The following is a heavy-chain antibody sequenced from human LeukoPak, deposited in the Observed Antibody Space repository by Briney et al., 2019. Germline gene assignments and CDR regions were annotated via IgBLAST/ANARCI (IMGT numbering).Heavy chain of an antibody. CDR2: VRKKANSYTT. V-gene: IGHV3-72*01. CDR1: GFTFSDHY. J-gene: IGHJ4*02. Sequence: GGSLRLSCAASGFTFSDHYMDWVRQAPGKGLKWVGRVRKKANSYTTEYAASVEGRFTISRDDSENSLFLQMNSLKTEDTAVYYCARVTVTQCVFNFWGQGTPVTVSS. CDR3: ARVTVTQCVFNF. D-gene: IGHD2-21*02.